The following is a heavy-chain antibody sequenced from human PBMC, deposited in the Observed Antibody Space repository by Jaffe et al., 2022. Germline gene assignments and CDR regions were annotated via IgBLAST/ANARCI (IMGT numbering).Heavy chain of an antibody. CDR2: IYWNDDK. D-gene: IGHD6-13*01. CDR3: AHKGIAAAARGNYFDY. J-gene: IGHJ4*02. Sequence: QITLKESGPTLVKPTQTLTLTCTFSGFSLSTSGVGVGWIRQPPGKALEWLALIYWNDDKRYSPSLKSRLTITKDTSKNQVVLTMTNMDPVDTATYYCAHKGIAAAARGNYFDYWGQGTLVTVSS. CDR1: GFSLSTSGVG. V-gene: IGHV2-5*01.